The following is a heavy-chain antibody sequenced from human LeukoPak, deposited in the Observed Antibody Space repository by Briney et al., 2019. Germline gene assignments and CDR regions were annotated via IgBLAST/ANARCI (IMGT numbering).Heavy chain of an antibody. CDR2: IYYSGST. V-gene: IGHV4-59*08. J-gene: IGHJ5*02. D-gene: IGHD2-21*02. CDR3: ARQLYCGGDCSNWFDP. CDR1: GGSISSYY. Sequence: SETLTLTCTVSGGSISSYYWSWIRQPPGKGLEWSGYIYYSGSTNYNPSLKSRVTISVDTSKNQFSLKLSSVTAADTAVYYCARQLYCGGDCSNWFDPWGQGTLVTVSS.